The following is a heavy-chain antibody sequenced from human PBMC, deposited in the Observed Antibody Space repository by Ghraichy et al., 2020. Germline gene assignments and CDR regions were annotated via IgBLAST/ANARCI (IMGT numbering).Heavy chain of an antibody. Sequence: LTCTVSGGSISSGGYYWSWIRQHPGKGLEWIGYIYYSGSTYYNPSLKSRVTISVDTSKNQFSLKLSSVTAADTAAYYCARGGYCSSTSCYKVFWFDPWGQGTLVTVSS. CDR3: ARGGYCSSTSCYKVFWFDP. CDR2: IYYSGST. J-gene: IGHJ5*02. D-gene: IGHD2-2*02. CDR1: GGSISSGGYY. V-gene: IGHV4-31*03.